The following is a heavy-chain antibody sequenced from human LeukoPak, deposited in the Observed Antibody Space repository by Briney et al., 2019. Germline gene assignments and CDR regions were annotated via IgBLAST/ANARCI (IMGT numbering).Heavy chain of an antibody. CDR2: ISWDGGST. V-gene: IGHV3-43D*04. CDR3: AKTPQPYYDILTGASDYGMDV. Sequence: GGSLRLSCAASGFTFDDYAMHWVRQAPGKGLEWVSLISWDGGSTYYADSVKGRFTISRDNSKNSLYLQMSSLRAEDTALYYCAKTPQPYYDILTGASDYGMDVWGKGTTVTVSS. D-gene: IGHD3-9*01. J-gene: IGHJ6*04. CDR1: GFTFDDYA.